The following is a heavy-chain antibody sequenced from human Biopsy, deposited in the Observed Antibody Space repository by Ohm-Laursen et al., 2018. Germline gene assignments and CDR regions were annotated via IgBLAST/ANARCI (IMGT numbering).Heavy chain of an antibody. J-gene: IGHJ5*02. CDR2: VHNGGIT. Sequence: GTLSLTCSVSGGSIISYYWTWIRQPPGKGLEWIGHVHNGGITNYNPYLKSRVTISKDTSKNQFSLQVNSVTAADTAVYYCARTPRDSFWSGSYKRGLWFDPWGQGTLVIVSS. CDR3: ARTPRDSFWSGSYKRGLWFDP. D-gene: IGHD3-3*01. V-gene: IGHV4-59*01. CDR1: GGSIISYY.